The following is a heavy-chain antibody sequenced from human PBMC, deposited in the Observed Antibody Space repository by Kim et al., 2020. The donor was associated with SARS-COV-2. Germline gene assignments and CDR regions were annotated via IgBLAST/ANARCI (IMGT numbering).Heavy chain of an antibody. D-gene: IGHD5-12*01. CDR2: ISGGGETT. J-gene: IGHJ4*01. Sequence: GGSLRLSCAASGFTFSSYAMTWVRQAPGKGLDCVSVISGGGETTYYADSVKGRFTISRDNSKNTLYLQMNSLRAEDTAVYYCGKEDGRDGYKDYSDYWG. CDR1: GFTFSSYA. V-gene: IGHV3-23*01. CDR3: GKEDGRDGYKDYSDY.